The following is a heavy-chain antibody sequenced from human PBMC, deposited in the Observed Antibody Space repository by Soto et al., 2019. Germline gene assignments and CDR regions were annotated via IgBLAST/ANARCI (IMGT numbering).Heavy chain of an antibody. V-gene: IGHV3-48*02. D-gene: IGHD3-10*01. Sequence: EVQLVESGGGLVQPGGSLRLSCAASGFTFSSYSMNWVRQAPGKGLEWVSYISNSSSTIYYADSVKGRFTISRDNAKNSLYLQMDSLRDEDRAVYYCARQLMVRGVGPVYWGEGTLVTVSS. CDR3: ARQLMVRGVGPVY. CDR2: ISNSSSTI. J-gene: IGHJ4*02. CDR1: GFTFSSYS.